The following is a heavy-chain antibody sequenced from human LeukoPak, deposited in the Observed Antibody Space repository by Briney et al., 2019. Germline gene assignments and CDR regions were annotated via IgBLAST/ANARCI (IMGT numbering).Heavy chain of an antibody. CDR2: ISSSGNTI. Sequence: GGSLRLSCAASGFTFSDYYMSWIRQAPGKGLEWVSYISSSGNTIHYADSVKGRFTISRDNAKNSLYLKLNSLSAEDTAVYYCARASLGYCSSTSCYTSEDYWGQGTLVTVSS. J-gene: IGHJ4*02. CDR3: ARASLGYCSSTSCYTSEDY. V-gene: IGHV3-11*04. D-gene: IGHD2-2*02. CDR1: GFTFSDYY.